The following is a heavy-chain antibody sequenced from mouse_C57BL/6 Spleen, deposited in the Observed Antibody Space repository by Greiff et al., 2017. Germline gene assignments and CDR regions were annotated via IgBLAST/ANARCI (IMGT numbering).Heavy chain of an antibody. V-gene: IGHV5-9-1*02. J-gene: IGHJ3*01. D-gene: IGHD1-1*01. Sequence: EVKVVESGEGLVKPGGSLKLSCAASGFTFSSYAMSWVRQTPEKRLEWVAYISSGGDYIYYADTVKGRFTISRDNARNTLYLQMSSLKSEDTAMYYCTRDYYGTAYWGQGTLVTVSA. CDR3: TRDYYGTAY. CDR1: GFTFSSYA. CDR2: ISSGGDYI.